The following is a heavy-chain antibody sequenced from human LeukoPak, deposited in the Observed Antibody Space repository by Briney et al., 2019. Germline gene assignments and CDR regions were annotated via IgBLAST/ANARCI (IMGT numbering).Heavy chain of an antibody. V-gene: IGHV4-59*01. CDR2: IYYSGST. CDR3: ARRTSHSGKDAFDI. Sequence: SETLSLTCTVSGGSISSYYWSWIRQPPGKGLEWIGYIYYSGSTNYNPSLKSRVTISVDTSKNQFSLKLSSVTAADTAVYYCARRTSHSGKDAFDIWGQGTMVTVSS. J-gene: IGHJ3*02. D-gene: IGHD1-26*01. CDR1: GGSISSYY.